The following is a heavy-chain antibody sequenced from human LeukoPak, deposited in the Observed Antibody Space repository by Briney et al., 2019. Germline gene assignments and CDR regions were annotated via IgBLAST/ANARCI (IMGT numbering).Heavy chain of an antibody. CDR1: GFTFSSYA. V-gene: IGHV3-23*01. D-gene: IGHD6-19*01. CDR2: ISGSGGST. CDR3: AKEPGYSSGWYGVDY. Sequence: GGSLRLSCAASGFTFSSYAMSWVRRAPGKGLEWVSAISGSGGSTYYADSVKGRFTISRDNSKNTLYLQMNSLRAEDTAVYYCAKEPGYSSGWYGVDYWGQGTLVTVSS. J-gene: IGHJ4*02.